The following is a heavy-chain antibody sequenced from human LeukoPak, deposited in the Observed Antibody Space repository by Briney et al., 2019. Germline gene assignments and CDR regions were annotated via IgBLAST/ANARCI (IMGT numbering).Heavy chain of an antibody. CDR2: IYYSGST. CDR3: ARDSSYYYDSSGYQGARFHYFDY. CDR1: GGSISSYY. D-gene: IGHD3-22*01. J-gene: IGHJ4*02. V-gene: IGHV4-59*01. Sequence: SETLSLTCTVPGGSISSYYWSWIRQPPGKGLEWIGYIYYSGSTNYNPSLKSRVTISVDTSKNQFSLKLSSVTAADTDVYYCARDSSYYYDSSGYQGARFHYFDYWGQGTLVTVSS.